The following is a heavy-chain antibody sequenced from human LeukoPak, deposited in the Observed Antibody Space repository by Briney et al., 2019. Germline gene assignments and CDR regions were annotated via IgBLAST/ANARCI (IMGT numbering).Heavy chain of an antibody. Sequence: GGSLRLSCAASGFTFSSYAMHWVRQAPGKGLEWVTVISYDGSNKYYADSVKGRFTISRDNSKNTLYLQVNSLRTEDTAVYYCARGRPAGYCSGGSCYVDYWGQGTLVTVSS. CDR1: GFTFSSYA. CDR2: ISYDGSNK. V-gene: IGHV3-30-3*01. CDR3: ARGRPAGYCSGGSCYVDY. D-gene: IGHD2-15*01. J-gene: IGHJ4*02.